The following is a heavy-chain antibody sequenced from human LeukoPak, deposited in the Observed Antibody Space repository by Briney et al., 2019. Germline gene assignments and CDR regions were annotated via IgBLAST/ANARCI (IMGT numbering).Heavy chain of an antibody. D-gene: IGHD6-13*01. CDR1: GGSISSGGYS. CDR3: ARSPQLIAAAAEDHFDY. Sequence: PSETLSLTCAVSGGSISSGGYSWSWLRPPPGKGLEWIGYIYHSGSTYYNPSLKSRVTISVDRSKNPFSLKLSPVTAADTAVYYWARSPQLIAAAAEDHFDYWGQGTLVTVSS. V-gene: IGHV4-30-2*01. CDR2: IYHSGST. J-gene: IGHJ4*02.